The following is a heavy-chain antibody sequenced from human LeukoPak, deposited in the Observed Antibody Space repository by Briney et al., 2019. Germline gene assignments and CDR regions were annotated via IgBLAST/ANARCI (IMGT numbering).Heavy chain of an antibody. J-gene: IGHJ3*01. D-gene: IGHD4-17*01. CDR1: GFTFSNYA. Sequence: PGGSLRLSCAASGFTFSNYAMSWVRQAPGKGLEWVSTVMITGISTYYADSVKGRFTISRDNSKNTVYLQMNSLRAEDTAVYYCARKTTTVSTAGDAFAPRGQRKMV. CDR2: VMITGIST. CDR3: ARKTTTVSTAGDAFAP. V-gene: IGHV3-23*01.